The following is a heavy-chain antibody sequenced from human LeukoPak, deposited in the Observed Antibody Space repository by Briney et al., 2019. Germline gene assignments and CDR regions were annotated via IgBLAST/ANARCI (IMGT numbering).Heavy chain of an antibody. D-gene: IGHD3-10*01. Sequence: PSETLSLTCTVSGGSISSDYWSWIRQPPGKRLEWIGYMYYSGSANYNPSLKSRVTISVDTSKNQFSLKLSSATAADTAVYYCARVPISLIRGGWYFDVRGRGTLVAVSS. V-gene: IGHV4-59*01. CDR2: MYYSGSA. CDR1: GGSISSDY. CDR3: ARVPISLIRGGWYFDV. J-gene: IGHJ2*01.